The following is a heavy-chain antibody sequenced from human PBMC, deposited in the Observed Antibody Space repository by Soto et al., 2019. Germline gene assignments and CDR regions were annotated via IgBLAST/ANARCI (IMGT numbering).Heavy chain of an antibody. CDR1: GFTFRSFT. D-gene: IGHD6-13*01. V-gene: IGHV3-21*01. CDR2: ISSNSAYI. CDR3: TRDASRDSSARGWFDP. J-gene: IGHJ5*02. Sequence: GSLRLSCAASGFTFRSFTMNWVRQAPGKGLEWVSTISSNSAYIYYTDALRGRFTISRDNAKNSLHLQMNSLRAEDTAVYYCTRDASRDSSARGWFDPWGPGTLVTVSS.